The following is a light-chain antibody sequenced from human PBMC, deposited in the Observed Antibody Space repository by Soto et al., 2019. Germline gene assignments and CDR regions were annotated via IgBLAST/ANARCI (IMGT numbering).Light chain of an antibody. J-gene: IGKJ1*01. Sequence: DIQMTQSPSTLSASVGDRVTITCRASQTISSWLAWYQQKPGTAPKILIYDVSSLESGVPSRFSGSRSGTEFTLTISSLQPDDFATYYCQQSYSRTFGQGTKVEIK. V-gene: IGKV1-5*01. CDR3: QQSYSRT. CDR2: DVS. CDR1: QTISSW.